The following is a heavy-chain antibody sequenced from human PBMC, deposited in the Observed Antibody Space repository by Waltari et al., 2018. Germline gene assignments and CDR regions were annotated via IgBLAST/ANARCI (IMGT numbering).Heavy chain of an antibody. CDR1: GFTVSYSY. D-gene: IGHD1-26*01. CDR3: ARMGRESYYYFDY. J-gene: IGHJ4*02. CDR2: IYSNGNT. Sequence: EVQLVETGGALIQPGGSLRLSCAVSGFTVSYSYMNWVRQAPGKGLEWVSTIYSNGNTYYADSVKGRFTISTDTAKNTLYLQMNSLRDEDTAIYYCARMGRESYYYFDYWGQGTLVTVST. V-gene: IGHV3-53*02.